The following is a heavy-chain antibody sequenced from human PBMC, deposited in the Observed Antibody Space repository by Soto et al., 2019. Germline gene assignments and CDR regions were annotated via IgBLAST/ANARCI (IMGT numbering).Heavy chain of an antibody. V-gene: IGHV4-39*01. CDR1: DGSISISSYD. J-gene: IGHJ5*02. D-gene: IGHD1-26*01. CDR2: IYYSGST. Sequence: PPETLSLTCIFSDGSISISSYDWGWIRQPPGKGLEWIGSIYYSGSTYYNPSLKSRVTISVDTSKNKFSLKLSSVTAADTAVYYCARRIDAHNWFDPWGQGTLVTVSS. CDR3: ARRIDAHNWFDP.